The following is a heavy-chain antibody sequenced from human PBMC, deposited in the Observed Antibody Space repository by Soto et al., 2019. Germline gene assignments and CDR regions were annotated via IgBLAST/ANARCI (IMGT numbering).Heavy chain of an antibody. CDR3: TRARCGGGSCYHDDY. CDR2: INPSGGGT. CDR1: GYTFTSYY. D-gene: IGHD2-15*01. V-gene: IGHV1-46*03. Sequence: QVQLVQSGAEVKKPGASVKVSCKASGYTFTSYYLHWVLQAPGQGLEWMGIINPSGGGTSYAQKFQGRVTMTSDTSTSTVYMELSSLRSEDTAVYYCTRARCGGGSCYHDDYWGQGTLVTVSS. J-gene: IGHJ4*02.